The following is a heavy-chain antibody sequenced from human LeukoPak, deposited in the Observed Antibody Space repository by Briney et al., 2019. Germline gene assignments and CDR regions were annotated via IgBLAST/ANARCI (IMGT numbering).Heavy chain of an antibody. CDR1: GGSISTYY. CDR2: IYYSGST. J-gene: IGHJ4*02. CDR3: ASTVLGDYVWGSYRYTTLFDY. V-gene: IGHV4-59*12. D-gene: IGHD3-16*02. Sequence: SETLPLTCTVSGGSISTYYWSWIRQPSGKGLEWIGYIYYSGSTNYNPSLKSRVTMSVDTSKNQFSLKLSSVTAADTAVYYCASTVLGDYVWGSYRYTTLFDYWGQGTLVTVSS.